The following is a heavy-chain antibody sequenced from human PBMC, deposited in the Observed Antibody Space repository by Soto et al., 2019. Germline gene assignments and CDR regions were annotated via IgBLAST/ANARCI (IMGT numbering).Heavy chain of an antibody. V-gene: IGHV3-23*01. D-gene: IGHD1-1*01. CDR3: ARDPTRWAFDI. J-gene: IGHJ3*02. CDR2: ISGSGGNS. Sequence: EVQLLESGGGLVQPGGSLRLSCAASGFTFRSYAMSWVRQAPGKGLEWVSGISGSGGNSYYADSVKGRFTISRDNSKNTLYLHMNSLRAEDTAVYYCARDPTRWAFDIWGQGTMVTVSS. CDR1: GFTFRSYA.